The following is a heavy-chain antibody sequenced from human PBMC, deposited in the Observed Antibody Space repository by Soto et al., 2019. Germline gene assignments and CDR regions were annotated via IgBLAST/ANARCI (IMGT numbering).Heavy chain of an antibody. Sequence: NPXETLSLTCTIAGCAIGSHYWTWIRQPAGKGLEWIGRIYSSGSTQYNPSLQSRVTMSLDTSKNQFSLRLESVTAADTAVYYCARGQRFSDWFDHWGQGALVTVSS. CDR2: IYSSGST. D-gene: IGHD3-3*01. V-gene: IGHV4-4*07. CDR1: GCAIGSHY. CDR3: ARGQRFSDWFDH. J-gene: IGHJ5*02.